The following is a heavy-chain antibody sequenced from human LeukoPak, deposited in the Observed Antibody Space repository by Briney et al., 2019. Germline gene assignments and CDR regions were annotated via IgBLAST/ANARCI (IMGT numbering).Heavy chain of an antibody. D-gene: IGHD5-12*01. V-gene: IGHV4-34*01. CDR1: GGSFSGYY. CDR2: INHSGST. CDR3: AKDRSAYSGYDYLMDPKADFDY. Sequence: SETLSLTCAVYGGSFSGYYWSWIRQPPGKGLEWIGEINHSGSTNYNPSLKNRVTISVDTSKNQFSLKLSSVTAADTAVYYCAKDRSAYSGYDYLMDPKADFDYWGQGTLVTVSS. J-gene: IGHJ4*02.